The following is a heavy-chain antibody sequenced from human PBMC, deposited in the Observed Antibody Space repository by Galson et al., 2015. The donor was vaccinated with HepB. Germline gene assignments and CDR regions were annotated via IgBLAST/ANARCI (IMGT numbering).Heavy chain of an antibody. CDR1: GFIFSDYG. J-gene: IGHJ4*02. D-gene: IGHD6-6*01. CDR2: ISYDGSGK. V-gene: IGHV3-30*18. CDR3: AKDRAPWSISVHAEHDF. Sequence: SLRLSCAVSGFIFSDYGMHWVRQAPGKGLEWVAVISYDGSGKDYADSVKGRFTISRDKSKNTLFLQMSSLRPEDTAVYYCAKDRAPWSISVHAEHDFWGQGTLVTVSS.